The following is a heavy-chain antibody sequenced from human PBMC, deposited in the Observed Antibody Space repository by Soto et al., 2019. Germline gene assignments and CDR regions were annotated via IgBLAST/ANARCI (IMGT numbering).Heavy chain of an antibody. J-gene: IGHJ4*02. CDR2: IGSAGDT. Sequence: EVQLVESGGGLVQPGDSLRLSCAASGFTFSTYDMHWVRQATGKVLEWVSVIGSAGDTYYPDSVKGRFTISRDNAKNSLYLQLNSLRAEDTAVYDCARGLSGISAAWGQGPLVTVSS. D-gene: IGHD6-13*01. V-gene: IGHV3-13*01. CDR3: ARGLSGISAA. CDR1: GFTFSTYD.